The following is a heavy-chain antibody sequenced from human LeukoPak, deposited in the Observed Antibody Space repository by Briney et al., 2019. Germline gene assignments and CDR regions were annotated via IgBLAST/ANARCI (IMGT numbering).Heavy chain of an antibody. D-gene: IGHD6-19*01. CDR1: GFTFRNYW. CDR3: ASFSVGGP. Sequence: GGSLRLSCATSGFTFRNYWMTWVRQAPGKGLEWVATINEPGSEKYYVGAVKGRFTISRDNAKNSLYLEMNNLGAEDTAIYYCASFSVGGPRGQGTLVTVSS. J-gene: IGHJ5*02. V-gene: IGHV3-7*01. CDR2: INEPGSEK.